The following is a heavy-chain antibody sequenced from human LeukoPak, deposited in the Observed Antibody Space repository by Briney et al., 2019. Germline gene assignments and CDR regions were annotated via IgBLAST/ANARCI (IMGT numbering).Heavy chain of an antibody. CDR1: GFTFSSYW. V-gene: IGHV3-23*01. D-gene: IGHD6-19*01. CDR2: ISDSGGST. J-gene: IGHJ4*02. CDR3: AKALTVAGSR. Sequence: PGGSLRLSCAASGFTFSSYWMSWVRQAPGKGLEWVSTISDSGGSTYYADSVKGRFTISRDNSKNTLYLQMHSLRADDTAVYYCAKALTVAGSRWGQGTLVTVSS.